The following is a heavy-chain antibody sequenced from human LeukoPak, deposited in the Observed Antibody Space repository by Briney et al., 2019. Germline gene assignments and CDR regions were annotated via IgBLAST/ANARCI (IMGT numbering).Heavy chain of an antibody. CDR1: GYTFTGYY. CDR2: INPNSGGT. J-gene: IGHJ3*02. V-gene: IGHV1-2*04. CDR3: VRGQWGWGSLEAFDI. Sequence: ASVKVSCKASGYTFTGYYMHWVRQAPGQGLEWMGWINPNSGGTNYAQKFQGWVTMTRDTSISTAYMELSRLRSDDTAVYYCVRGQWGWGSLEAFDIWGQGTMVTVSS. D-gene: IGHD3-16*02.